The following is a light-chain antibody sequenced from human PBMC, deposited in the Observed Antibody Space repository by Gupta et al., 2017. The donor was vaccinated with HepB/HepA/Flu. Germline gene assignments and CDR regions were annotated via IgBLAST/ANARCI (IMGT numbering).Light chain of an antibody. Sequence: DIQVTQSPSSLSASVGDRVNITCRTSHIITRYLNWYQQKPGKAPKVLIYTTSRLQSGVPSRFSGSGSVTDFTLTISRLQPEDFATYYCQQSFRTPWTFGQGTKVEIK. CDR3: QQSFRTPWT. J-gene: IGKJ1*01. CDR2: TTS. V-gene: IGKV1-39*01. CDR1: HIITRY.